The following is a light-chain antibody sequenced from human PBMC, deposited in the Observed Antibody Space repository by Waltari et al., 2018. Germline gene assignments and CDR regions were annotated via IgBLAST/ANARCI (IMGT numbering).Light chain of an antibody. Sequence: DIVMTQSPDSLAVSLGGRATVNCKSSQSFLYSPNNKNYLAWYQQKPGQPPKLLIYWASTRESGVPDRFSGSGSGTDFTLTISSLQAEDVAVYYCQQYANTPRTFGQGTTVEIK. CDR1: QSFLYSPNNKNY. V-gene: IGKV4-1*01. CDR3: QQYANTPRT. J-gene: IGKJ1*01. CDR2: WAS.